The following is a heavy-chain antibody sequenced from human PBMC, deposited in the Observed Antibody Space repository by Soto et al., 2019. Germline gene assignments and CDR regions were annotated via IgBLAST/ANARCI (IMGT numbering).Heavy chain of an antibody. CDR3: ARERGVLSEAFDT. J-gene: IGHJ3*02. V-gene: IGHV6-1*01. CDR2: TYYRSKWYN. Sequence: PSQTLSLTCAISGDSVSSNSAAWNWLRQSPSGGLEWLGRTYYRSKWYNDYVVSVKSRITINPDTSKNQFSLQLNSVTPEDTAVYYCARERGVLSEAFDTWGQGTVVTVSS. CDR1: GDSVSSNSAA. D-gene: IGHD3-10*01.